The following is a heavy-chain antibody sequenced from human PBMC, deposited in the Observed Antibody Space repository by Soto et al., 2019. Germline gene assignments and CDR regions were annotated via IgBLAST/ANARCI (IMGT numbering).Heavy chain of an antibody. D-gene: IGHD6-19*01. J-gene: IGHJ6*02. CDR3: ARAAGDYYYYYGMDV. CDR2: IYHSGST. V-gene: IGHV4-59*12. Sequence: PSETLSLTCTVSGGSISSYYWSWIRQPPGKGLEWIGYIYHSGSTNYNPSLKSRVTISVDRSKNQFSLKLSSVTAADTAVYYCARAAGDYYYYYGMDVWGQGTTVTVSS. CDR1: GGSISSYY.